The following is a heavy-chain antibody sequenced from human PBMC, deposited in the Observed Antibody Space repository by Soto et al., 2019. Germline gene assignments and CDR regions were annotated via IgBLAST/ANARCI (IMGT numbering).Heavy chain of an antibody. CDR1: GFSFSAHG. CDR3: ARDALFVVNGIYN. Sequence: QVQLVESGGGVVRPGTSLRLSCAATGFSFSAHGMHWVRQAPGKGLEWLAVINDGSEEGYADSVRGRFTISRDNARNILYLPMDNLRAEDSALYYCARDALFVVNGIYNWCQGTLVTVSS. V-gene: IGHV3-33*01. J-gene: IGHJ4*02. D-gene: IGHD3-3*01. CDR2: INDGSEE.